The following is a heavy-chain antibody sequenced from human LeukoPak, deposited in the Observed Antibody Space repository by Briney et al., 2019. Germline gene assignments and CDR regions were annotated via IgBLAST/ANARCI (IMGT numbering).Heavy chain of an antibody. J-gene: IGHJ4*02. CDR1: GFTFSSYA. CDR2: ISSDGGST. CDR3: ARSGYCSGGSCYVDY. V-gene: IGHV3-64*01. Sequence: GGSLRLSCAASGFTFSSYAMHWVRQAPGKGLEYVSAISSDGGSTYYANSVKGRFTIFRDNSKNTPYLQMGSLGDEDMAVYYCARSGYCSGGSCYVDYWGQGALVTVSS. D-gene: IGHD2-15*01.